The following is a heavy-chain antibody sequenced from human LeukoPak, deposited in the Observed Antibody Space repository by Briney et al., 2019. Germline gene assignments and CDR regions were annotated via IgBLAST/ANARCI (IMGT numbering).Heavy chain of an antibody. CDR3: ARKGGYCSGESCSTYYYYGMDV. CDR1: RYSFTSSY. CDR2: IYPSGDST. J-gene: IGHJ6*04. Sequence: ASVKVSSEASRYSFTSSYTHCVRHAPGQGLESMGLIYPSGDSTSYAQKFQGRVTMTRHTSTSTVCMELSCLRSVDPAGYSCARKGGYCSGESCSTYYYYGMDVWGKGTTVTVSS. D-gene: IGHD2-15*01. V-gene: IGHV1-46*01.